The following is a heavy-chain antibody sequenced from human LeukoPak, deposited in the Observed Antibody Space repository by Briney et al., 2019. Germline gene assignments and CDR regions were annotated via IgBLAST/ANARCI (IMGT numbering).Heavy chain of an antibody. D-gene: IGHD5-24*01. CDR1: GGSISSGGYY. V-gene: IGHV4-31*03. J-gene: IGHJ4*02. Sequence: SETLSLTCTVSGGSISSGGYYWSWIRQHPGKGLEWIGYIYYSGSTYYNPSLKSRVTISVDTSKNQFSLKLSSVTAADTAVYYCARAPRPRDGYNFGEFDYWGQGTLVTVSS. CDR3: ARAPRPRDGYNFGEFDY. CDR2: IYYSGST.